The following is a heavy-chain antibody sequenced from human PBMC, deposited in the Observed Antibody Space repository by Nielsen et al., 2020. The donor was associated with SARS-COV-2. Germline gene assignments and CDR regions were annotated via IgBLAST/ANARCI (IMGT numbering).Heavy chain of an antibody. Sequence: GESLKISCAASDFTVSSNYMAWIRQTPGKGLEWLSILYSGGRTYYTDSARGRFTISRDDSSNTLFLQMDSLRPDDTAVYYCARVRSFGGVDWWGQGALVTVSS. CDR3: ARVRSFGGVDW. J-gene: IGHJ4*02. D-gene: IGHD2-8*02. V-gene: IGHV3-53*01. CDR1: DFTVSSNY. CDR2: LYSGGRT.